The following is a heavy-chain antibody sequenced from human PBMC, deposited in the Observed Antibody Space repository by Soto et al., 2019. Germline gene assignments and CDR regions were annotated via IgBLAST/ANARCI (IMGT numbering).Heavy chain of an antibody. D-gene: IGHD3-10*01. CDR2: IYYSGST. J-gene: IGHJ5*02. CDR1: GYSISSSYY. CDR3: ARAPYYYGSGSYYNL. Sequence: TLSLTCAVSGYSISSSYYWSWIRQPPGRGLEWIGYIYYSGSTNYNPSLKSRVTISVDTSKNQFSLKLSSVTAADTAVYYCARAPYYYGSGSYYNLWGQG. V-gene: IGHV4-61*01.